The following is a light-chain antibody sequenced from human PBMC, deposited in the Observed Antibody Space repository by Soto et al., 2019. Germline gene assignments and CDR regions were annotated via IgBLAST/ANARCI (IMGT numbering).Light chain of an antibody. J-gene: IGKJ1*01. CDR1: QSLSSNY. Sequence: EIVLTQSPGTLSLSPGERATLSCRASQSLSSNYLAWYQQKPGQAPRLLIYGASSRTTGIPDRFSGSGSGTDFTLTISRLESEDFAVYYCQHYGSSPWTFGQGTKVQIK. CDR2: GAS. CDR3: QHYGSSPWT. V-gene: IGKV3-20*01.